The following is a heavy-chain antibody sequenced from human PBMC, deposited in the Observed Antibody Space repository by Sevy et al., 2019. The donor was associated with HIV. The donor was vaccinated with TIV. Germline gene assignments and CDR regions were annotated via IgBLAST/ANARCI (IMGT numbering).Heavy chain of an antibody. V-gene: IGHV3-7*03. J-gene: IGHJ4*02. CDR2: IKQDGSEK. CDR3: ARDPQARRGPLLCIRELSSGFDY. D-gene: IGHD3-10*01. Sequence: GGSLRLSCAASGFTFSSYWMSWVRQAPGKGLEWVANIKQDGSEKYYLDSVKGRFTISRDNPKNSLYLQMNSLRAEDTAVYYCARDPQARRGPLLCIRELSSGFDYWGQGTLVTVSS. CDR1: GFTFSSYW.